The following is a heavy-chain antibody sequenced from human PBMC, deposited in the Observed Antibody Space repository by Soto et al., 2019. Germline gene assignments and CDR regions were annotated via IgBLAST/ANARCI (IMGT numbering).Heavy chain of an antibody. CDR1: GGSISTMDW. J-gene: IGHJ4*02. CDR2: IYHTGST. CDR3: AARRDGGPV. V-gene: IGHV4-4*02. D-gene: IGHD4-17*01. Sequence: LSLTCAVSGGSISTMDWLTWVRQPPGKGLQWIGEIYHTGSTNYNPSLQSRVTISIDESRTSFPLNLDSVTAADTAVYYCAARRDGGPVWGQGTLVTVSS.